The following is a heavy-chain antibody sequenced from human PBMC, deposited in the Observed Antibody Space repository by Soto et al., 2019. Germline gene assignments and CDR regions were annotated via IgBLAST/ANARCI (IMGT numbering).Heavy chain of an antibody. CDR2: ISYDGSNK. Sequence: GGSLRLSCAASGFTFSSYAMHWVRQAPGKGLEWVAVISYDGSNKYYADSVKGRFTISRDNSKNTLYLQMNSLRAEDTAVYYCARTVRDYDILTGPMGMDVWGQGTTVTVSS. CDR3: ARTVRDYDILTGPMGMDV. V-gene: IGHV3-30-3*01. J-gene: IGHJ6*02. CDR1: GFTFSSYA. D-gene: IGHD3-9*01.